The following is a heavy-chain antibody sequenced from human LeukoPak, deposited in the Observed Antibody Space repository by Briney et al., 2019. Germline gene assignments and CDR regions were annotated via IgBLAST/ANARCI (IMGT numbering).Heavy chain of an antibody. J-gene: IGHJ6*03. D-gene: IGHD1-7*01. CDR3: ARMNYGGLWLSYYYMDV. V-gene: IGHV1-18*01. CDR1: GYTFTSYG. Sequence: ASVKVSCKASGYTFTSYGISWVRQAPGQGLEWMGWISAYNGNTNYAQKLQGRVTMTTDTSTSTAYMELRSLRSDDTAVYYCARMNYGGLWLSYYYMDVWGKGTTVTVSS. CDR2: ISAYNGNT.